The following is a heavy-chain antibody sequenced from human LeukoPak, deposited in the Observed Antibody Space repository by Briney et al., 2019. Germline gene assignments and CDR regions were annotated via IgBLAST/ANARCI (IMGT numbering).Heavy chain of an antibody. D-gene: IGHD2-8*01. CDR1: GFSFSSYT. J-gene: IGHJ6*03. V-gene: IGHV3-7*01. CDR2: IKDDGSEK. CDR3: ARLYGYYNSYMDV. Sequence: PGGSLRLSCEASGFSFSSYTMTWVRQAPGKGLEWVANIKDDGSEKYYLDSVKGRFTISRDNVKNSLYLQMNSLRAEDAAVYFCARLYGYYNSYMDVWGKGTTVTVSS.